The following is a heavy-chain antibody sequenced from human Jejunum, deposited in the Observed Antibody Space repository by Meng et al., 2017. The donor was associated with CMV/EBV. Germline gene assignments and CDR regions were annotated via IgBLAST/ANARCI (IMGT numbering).Heavy chain of an antibody. Sequence: VTGFAISSGYYWDWIRQTPGKELGWVGYVLHSRATYYNPSLKSRVTMSVDTSRNQFALHLTSVTAADTAMYYCARSGSSSQYLDYWGQGVQVTVSS. D-gene: IGHD6-13*01. J-gene: IGHJ4*02. CDR2: VLHSRAT. CDR3: ARSGSSSQYLDY. CDR1: GFAISSGYY. V-gene: IGHV4-38-2*01.